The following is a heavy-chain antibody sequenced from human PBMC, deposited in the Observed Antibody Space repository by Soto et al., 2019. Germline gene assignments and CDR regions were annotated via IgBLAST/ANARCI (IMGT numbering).Heavy chain of an antibody. V-gene: IGHV3-23*01. CDR3: AKDYYGSGSYLFDY. J-gene: IGHJ4*02. CDR2: ISGSGGRT. CDR1: GFTFSSYA. Sequence: GGSLRLSCAASGFTFSSYAMSWVRQAPGKGLEWVSAISGSGGRTYYADSVKGRFTISRDNSKNTLYLQMNSLRAEDTAVYYCAKDYYGSGSYLFDYWGQGTLVTVSS. D-gene: IGHD3-10*01.